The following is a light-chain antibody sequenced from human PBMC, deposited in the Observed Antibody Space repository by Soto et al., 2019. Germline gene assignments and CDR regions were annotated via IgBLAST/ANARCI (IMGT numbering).Light chain of an antibody. CDR1: QSVSSNY. V-gene: IGKV3-20*01. CDR3: HQYGSAPWT. J-gene: IGKJ1*01. CDR2: GAS. Sequence: IVLTQSPGTLSVSPGERGALSCRASQSVSSNYVAWYQQKPGQAPRLLISGASNRATGTPDRFRGSGSGTDFTLTITSLEPEDFAVYYCHQYGSAPWTFGQGTKVEIK.